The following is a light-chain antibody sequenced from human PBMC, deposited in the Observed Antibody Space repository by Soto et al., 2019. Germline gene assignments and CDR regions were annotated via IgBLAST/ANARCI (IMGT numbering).Light chain of an antibody. V-gene: IGLV2-14*01. CDR2: DVS. J-gene: IGLJ1*01. CDR1: SSDVGGYNY. Sequence: QSALTQPASVSGSPGQSITISCTGTSSDVGGYNYVSWYQQHPGKAPKLMIYDVSNQPSGVSNRFSGSKSGNTASLTISGLQAEDEADYYCSSYTSSSTYVFGTGTKLTVL. CDR3: SSYTSSSTYV.